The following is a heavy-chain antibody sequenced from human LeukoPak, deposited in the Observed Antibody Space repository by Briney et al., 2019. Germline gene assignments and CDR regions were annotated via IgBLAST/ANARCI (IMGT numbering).Heavy chain of an antibody. D-gene: IGHD2-15*01. CDR3: ARGAGVAANNWFDP. CDR2: TIPILGIA. CDR1: GGPFSSYT. V-gene: IGHV1-69*02. J-gene: IGHJ5*02. Sequence: GAPVKVSCKPSGGPFSSYTTTWVRQAPEQGLEWLGRTIPILGIANYAQKFQGRVTITADKSTSTAYMELSSLRSEDTAVYYCARGAGVAANNWFDPWGQGTLVTVSS.